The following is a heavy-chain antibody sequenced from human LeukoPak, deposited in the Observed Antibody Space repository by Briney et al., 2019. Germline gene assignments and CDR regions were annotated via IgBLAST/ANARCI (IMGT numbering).Heavy chain of an antibody. D-gene: IGHD3-22*01. J-gene: IGHJ4*02. CDR2: IYPGDSDT. CDR1: GYSFTSYW. V-gene: IGHV5-51*01. CDR3: ATTSTYDSSGYTYFDY. Sequence: GESLKISCKGSGYSFTSYWIGWVRQMPGKGLEWMGIIYPGDSDTRYSPSFQGQVTISADKSISTAYLRWSSLKASDTAMYYCATTSTYDSSGYTYFDYWGQGTLVTVSS.